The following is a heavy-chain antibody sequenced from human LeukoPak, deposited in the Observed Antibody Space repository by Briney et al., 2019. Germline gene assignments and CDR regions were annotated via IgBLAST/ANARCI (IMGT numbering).Heavy chain of an antibody. CDR2: ISYDGSNT. CDR1: GFTFSNYG. Sequence: GGSLRLSCAASGFTFSNYGIHWVRQAPGKGLEWVALISYDGSNTWYADSVKGRFTISRDNAKNSLYLQMNSLRAEDTAVYYCARDLMGIAYRGAFYYWGQGTLVTVSS. CDR3: ARDLMGIAYRGAFYY. V-gene: IGHV3-30*04. J-gene: IGHJ4*02. D-gene: IGHD6-13*01.